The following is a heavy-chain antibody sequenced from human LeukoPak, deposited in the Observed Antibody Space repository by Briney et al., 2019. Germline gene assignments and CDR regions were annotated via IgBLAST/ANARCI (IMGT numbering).Heavy chain of an antibody. Sequence: PGGSLRLSCAASGFTFSDYAMTWVRQAPGRGLEWVAGIDSDLGRTHFADSMKGRFTIYRDNSKNTLYLQMNDLRVEDTASYFCAKGTTTRIKTEAYWGQGTLVTVSS. CDR2: IDSDLGRT. V-gene: IGHV3-23*01. J-gene: IGHJ4*02. CDR1: GFTFSDYA. D-gene: IGHD1-1*01. CDR3: AKGTTTRIKTEAY.